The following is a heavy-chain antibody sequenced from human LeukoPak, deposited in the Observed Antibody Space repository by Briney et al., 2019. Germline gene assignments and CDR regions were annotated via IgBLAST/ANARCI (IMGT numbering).Heavy chain of an antibody. CDR2: INPSGGST. J-gene: IGHJ4*02. Sequence: ASVKDPCKASGYTFISHYMHWVRKAPGQGPEWMGIINPSGGSTSYAQKFQGRVTMTRDTSTSTVYMELSSLRSEDTAVFYCARDRPPRSTAGVVAGMGRFDYWGQGTLVTVSS. CDR3: ARDRPPRSTAGVVAGMGRFDY. CDR1: GYTFISHY. V-gene: IGHV1-46*01. D-gene: IGHD6-19*01.